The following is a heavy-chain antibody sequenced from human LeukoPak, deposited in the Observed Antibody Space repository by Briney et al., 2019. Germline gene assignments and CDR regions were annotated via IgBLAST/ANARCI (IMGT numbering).Heavy chain of an antibody. J-gene: IGHJ5*02. V-gene: IGHV5-51*01. CDR2: IYPGDSDT. CDR3: ARHTRVHCYSSWSPENSCCDP. CDR1: GYSFTSYR. D-gene: IGHD3-10*01. Sequence: VESLNISCKGSGYSFTSYRISWVRHMPGKGLEWMGIIYPGDSDTRHSPSFQGQVTISADKTIRTAYLQWRSVKGSDTAMYYCARHTRVHCYSSWSPENSCCDPWGQGNRVTVFS.